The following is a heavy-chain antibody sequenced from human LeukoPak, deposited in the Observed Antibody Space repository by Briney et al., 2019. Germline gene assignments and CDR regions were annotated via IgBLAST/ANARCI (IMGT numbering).Heavy chain of an antibody. J-gene: IGHJ4*02. CDR2: ISGSGGST. CDR3: VKVAPSDYYDTTGYWGDH. D-gene: IGHD3-22*01. Sequence: GGSLRLSCAASGFTFSSYAMSWVRQAPGKGLEWVSAISGSGGSTYHADSVKGRFTISRDNSKNTLYLQMNSLRAEDTAVYYCVKVAPSDYYDTTGYWGDHWGQGTLVTVSS. CDR1: GFTFSSYA. V-gene: IGHV3-23*01.